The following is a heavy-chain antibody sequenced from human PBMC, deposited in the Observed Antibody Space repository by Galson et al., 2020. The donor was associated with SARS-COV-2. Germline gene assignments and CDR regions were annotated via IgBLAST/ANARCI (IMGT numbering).Heavy chain of an antibody. CDR2: ISYDGSNK. CDR1: GFTFSSYA. CDR3: AREKGAIVDA. D-gene: IGHD1-26*01. V-gene: IGHV3-30-3*01. J-gene: IGHJ5*02. Sequence: TGGSLRLSCAASGFTFSSYAMHWVRQAPGKGLEWVAVISYDGSNKYYADSVKGRFTIPRDNSKNTLYLQMNSLRAEDTAVYYCAREKGAIVDAWGQGTLVTVSS.